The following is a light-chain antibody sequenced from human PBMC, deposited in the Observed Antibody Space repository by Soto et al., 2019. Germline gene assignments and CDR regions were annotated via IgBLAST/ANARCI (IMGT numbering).Light chain of an antibody. CDR2: GAS. Sequence: EIVLTQSPGTLSLSPGERPTISWKASQSVSNNYLAWYQQKPGQAPRLRIYGASNRATGIPDRLSGSGSGTDFTLTISRMEPEDFAVYYCQQYGSSGTFGQGTKVDIK. CDR3: QQYGSSGT. V-gene: IGKV3-20*01. J-gene: IGKJ1*01. CDR1: QSVSNNY.